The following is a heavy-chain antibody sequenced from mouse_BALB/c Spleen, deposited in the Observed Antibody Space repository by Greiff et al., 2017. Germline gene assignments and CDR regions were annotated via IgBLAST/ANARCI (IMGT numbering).Heavy chain of an antibody. V-gene: IGHV5-6-5*01. CDR2: ISSGGST. D-gene: IGHD1-1*01. CDR1: GFTFSSYA. Sequence: EVQRVESGGGLVKPGGSLKLSCAASGFTFSSYAMSWVRQTPEKRLEWVASISSGGSTYYPDSVKGRFTISRDNARNILYLQMSSLRSEDTAMYYCAREGYYYGSLFAYWGQGTLVTVSA. CDR3: AREGYYYGSLFAY. J-gene: IGHJ3*01.